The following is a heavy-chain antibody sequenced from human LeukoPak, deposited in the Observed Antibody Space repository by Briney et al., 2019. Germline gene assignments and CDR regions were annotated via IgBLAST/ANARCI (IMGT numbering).Heavy chain of an antibody. Sequence: GGSLRLSCAASGFTFSSYAMSWDRQAPGKGLEWVSAISGSGGSTYYADSVKGWFTISRDNSKNPLYLQMNSLRAEDTAVYYCAKSVLPAFFDYWGQGTLVTVSS. CDR1: GFTFSSYA. CDR2: ISGSGGST. V-gene: IGHV3-23*01. J-gene: IGHJ4*02. CDR3: AKSVLPAFFDY. D-gene: IGHD2-15*01.